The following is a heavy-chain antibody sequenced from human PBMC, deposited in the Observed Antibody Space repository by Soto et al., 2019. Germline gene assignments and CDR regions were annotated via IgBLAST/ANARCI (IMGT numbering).Heavy chain of an antibody. J-gene: IGHJ5*02. Sequence: QVQLMESGGGVVQSGRSLRLSCAASGFTFRSHGMHWVRQAPGKGLEWVGFVWYDGSNEDCVDSVKGRFTISRDNSKNILYLQMNSLRVEDTAVYYCARFNGGDSEGNLDLWGQGTLVTVAS. D-gene: IGHD2-21*02. V-gene: IGHV3-33*01. CDR3: ARFNGGDSEGNLDL. CDR1: GFTFRSHG. CDR2: VWYDGSNE.